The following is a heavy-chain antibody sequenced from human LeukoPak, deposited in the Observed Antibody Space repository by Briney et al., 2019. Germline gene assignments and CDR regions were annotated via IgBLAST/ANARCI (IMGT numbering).Heavy chain of an antibody. Sequence: VASVTVSCKASAYIFTGYYIHWVRQAPGQGLEWMGWINPNSAGTNYAQKFQGRVTMTRDTSISTAYMELSRLRSDDTAVYYCAIIAAAGYFDYWGQGTLVTVSS. V-gene: IGHV1-2*02. J-gene: IGHJ4*02. CDR1: AYIFTGYY. D-gene: IGHD6-13*01. CDR3: AIIAAAGYFDY. CDR2: INPNSAGT.